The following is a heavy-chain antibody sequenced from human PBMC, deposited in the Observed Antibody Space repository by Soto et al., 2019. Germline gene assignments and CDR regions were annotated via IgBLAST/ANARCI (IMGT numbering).Heavy chain of an antibody. CDR1: GFTFSTYW. CDR2: INPDGGVG. Sequence: EVQLLGSGGGLVQPGGSLRLSCVGSGFTFSTYWMNWVRQAPGMGLEWVANINPDGGVGMYVDSVKGRFTTSRDNARNSLYLQMNSLRVDDTAIYFCAGWGGHDYNYWGQGIQVTVSS. J-gene: IGHJ4*02. D-gene: IGHD3-16*01. CDR3: AGWGGHDYNY. V-gene: IGHV3-7*03.